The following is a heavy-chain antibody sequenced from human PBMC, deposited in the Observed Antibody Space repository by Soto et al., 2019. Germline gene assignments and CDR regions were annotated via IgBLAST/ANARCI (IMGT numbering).Heavy chain of an antibody. J-gene: IGHJ5*02. CDR3: ARVYCSSTSCYGGWFDP. D-gene: IGHD2-2*01. V-gene: IGHV4-4*02. Sequence: QVELQESGPGLVKPSGTLSLTCAVSGGSISSSNWWRWVRQPPGKGLEWIGEIYHSGSSNYNPTLKSRVTRSVDKSKNQFSLKLSSVTAADTAVYYCARVYCSSTSCYGGWFDPWGQGTPVTVSS. CDR1: GGSISSSNW. CDR2: IYHSGSS.